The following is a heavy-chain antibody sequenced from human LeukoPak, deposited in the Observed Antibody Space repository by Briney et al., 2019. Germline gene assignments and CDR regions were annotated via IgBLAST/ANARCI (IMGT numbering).Heavy chain of an antibody. D-gene: IGHD5-18*01. V-gene: IGHV4-38-2*02. CDR3: ARDETFSYGSFGH. CDR2: IYHGGST. Sequence: PSETLSLTCAVSGYSISSGYYWGWIRQPPGKGLEWIGSIYHGGSTYYNPSLKSRVTISVDTSKNQFSLKLSSVTAADTAVYYRARDETFSYGSFGHWGQGTLVTVSS. CDR1: GYSISSGYY. J-gene: IGHJ4*02.